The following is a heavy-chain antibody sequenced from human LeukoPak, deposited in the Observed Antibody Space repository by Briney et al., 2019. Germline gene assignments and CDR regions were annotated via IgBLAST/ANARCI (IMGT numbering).Heavy chain of an antibody. D-gene: IGHD3-10*02. CDR2: IWYDGSNE. Sequence: QSGGSLRLSCAASGFTFSNSGMHWVRQAPGKGLGWVAVIWYDGSNEYYADAVKGRFIISRDNSKNTLHLQMNSLRVEDTSVYYCAREISMFVNAFDLWGQGTLVAVSS. J-gene: IGHJ3*01. V-gene: IGHV3-33*01. CDR1: GFTFSNSG. CDR3: AREISMFVNAFDL.